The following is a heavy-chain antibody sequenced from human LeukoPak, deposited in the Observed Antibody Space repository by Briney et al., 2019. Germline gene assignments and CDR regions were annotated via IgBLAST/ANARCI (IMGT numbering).Heavy chain of an antibody. J-gene: IGHJ4*02. CDR3: ATDFRAFNYFDY. CDR2: INLSAGTT. V-gene: IGHV1-46*01. D-gene: IGHD5-24*01. Sequence: ASVKVSCKASGYTLTGYYMHWVRQAPGQGLEWMGVINLSAGTTNYAQKFQGRVTMTEDTSTDTAYMELSSLRSEDTAVYYCATDFRAFNYFDYWGQGTLVTVSS. CDR1: GYTLTGYY.